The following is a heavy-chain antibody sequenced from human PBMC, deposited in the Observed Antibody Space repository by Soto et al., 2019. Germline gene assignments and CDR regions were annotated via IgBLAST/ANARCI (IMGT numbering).Heavy chain of an antibody. CDR3: ARGHIVVVVAAEFDY. CDR2: INPSGGST. CDR1: GYTFTSYY. Sequence: GASVKVSCKASGYTFTSYYMHWVRQAPGQGLEWMGIINPSGGSTSYAQKFQGRVTMTRDTSTSTVYMELSSLRSEDTAVYYCARGHIVVVVAAEFDYWRQGTLVTVSS. J-gene: IGHJ4*02. D-gene: IGHD2-15*01. V-gene: IGHV1-46*01.